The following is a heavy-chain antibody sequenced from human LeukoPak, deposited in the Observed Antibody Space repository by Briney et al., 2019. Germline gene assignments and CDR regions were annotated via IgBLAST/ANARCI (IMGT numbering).Heavy chain of an antibody. V-gene: IGHV3-7*01. CDR3: ARRGGSSSRRSPIDY. Sequence: GGSLRLSCTASGFTFSDYWMTWVRQAPGKGPEWVANITQDGSQRYYVGSVRGRFTISGDNAKNSLFLQMNGLRAEDTAGYYCARRGGSSSRRSPIDYWGQGTLVTVPS. D-gene: IGHD6-6*01. CDR1: GFTFSDYW. J-gene: IGHJ4*02. CDR2: ITQDGSQR.